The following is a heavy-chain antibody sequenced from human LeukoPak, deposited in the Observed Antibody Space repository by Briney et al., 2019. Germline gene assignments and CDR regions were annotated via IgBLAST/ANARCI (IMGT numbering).Heavy chain of an antibody. J-gene: IGHJ4*02. CDR3: AKPAYDFWSGYLYYFDY. CDR2: IYSGGST. Sequence: PGGSLRLSCVVSGFTVSNNYMSWVRQAPRKGLEWVSLIYSGGSTYYADSVKGRFTISRDNSKNTLYLQMNSLRAEDTAVYYCAKPAYDFWSGYLYYFDYWGQGTLVTVSS. CDR1: GFTVSNNY. D-gene: IGHD3-3*01. V-gene: IGHV3-53*01.